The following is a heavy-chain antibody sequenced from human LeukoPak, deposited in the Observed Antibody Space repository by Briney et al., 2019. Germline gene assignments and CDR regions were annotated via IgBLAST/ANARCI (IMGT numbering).Heavy chain of an antibody. CDR1: GLTFNNYA. CDR2: IRRKAYGETT. Sequence: GGSLRLSCAVSGLTFNNYAMSWVRQAPGKGLEWVGFIRRKAYGETTEYAASVEGRCTISRDDSKSIAYLQMNSLRAEDTALYYCARDPPGRHGYSPFDFWGQGTLVTVSS. V-gene: IGHV3-71*01. D-gene: IGHD5-24*01. J-gene: IGHJ4*02. CDR3: ARDPPGRHGYSPFDF.